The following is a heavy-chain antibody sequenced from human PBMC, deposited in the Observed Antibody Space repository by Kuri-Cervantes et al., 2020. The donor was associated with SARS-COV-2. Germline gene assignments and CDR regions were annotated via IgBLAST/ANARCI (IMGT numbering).Heavy chain of an antibody. CDR1: GFTFSSYA. D-gene: IGHD4-17*01. CDR3: ARGKYADYFPTDY. V-gene: IGHV3-23*01. J-gene: IGHJ4*02. Sequence: GESLKISCAASGFTFSSYAMSWVRQAPGKGLEWVSAISGSGGSTYYADSVKGRFTISRDNSKNTLYLQMNSLRVGDTAVYYCARGKYADYFPTDYWGQGTLVTVSS. CDR2: ISGSGGST.